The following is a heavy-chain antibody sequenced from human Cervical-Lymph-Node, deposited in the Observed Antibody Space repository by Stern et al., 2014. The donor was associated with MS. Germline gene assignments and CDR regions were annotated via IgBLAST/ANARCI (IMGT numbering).Heavy chain of an antibody. D-gene: IGHD5-24*01. V-gene: IGHV3-33*01. CDR2: AWYDGSTA. Sequence: DQLVESGGGVVQPGTSLRLSCAASGFTFNNYGMHWVRQAPGQGLEWVALAWYDGSTAYYTNSVKGRFTISRDNSKNTLSLQMNSLTAEDTAVYYCARGHIPYAYNYLFDYWGQGTLVTVSS. CDR3: ARGHIPYAYNYLFDY. CDR1: GFTFNNYG. J-gene: IGHJ4*02.